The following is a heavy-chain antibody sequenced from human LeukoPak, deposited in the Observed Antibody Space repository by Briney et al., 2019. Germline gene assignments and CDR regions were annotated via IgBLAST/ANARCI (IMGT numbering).Heavy chain of an antibody. CDR3: ARETSGSH. Sequence: GGSLRLSCAAFGFSFSTYAMTWVRQAPGKGLEWVSTITNSGGSTYYADSVKGRFTISRDNSKNSLYLQMNSLRAEDTVVYYCARETSGSHWGQGTLVTVSS. CDR1: GFSFSTYA. J-gene: IGHJ4*02. CDR2: ITNSGGST. V-gene: IGHV3-23*01. D-gene: IGHD1-26*01.